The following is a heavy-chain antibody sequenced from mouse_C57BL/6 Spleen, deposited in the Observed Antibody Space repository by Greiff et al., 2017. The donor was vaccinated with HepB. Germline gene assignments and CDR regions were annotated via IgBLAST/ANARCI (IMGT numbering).Heavy chain of an antibody. CDR2: IHPSDSDT. V-gene: IGHV1-74*01. CDR1: FYTFTSYW. CDR3: ATFTTVVPYFDY. J-gene: IGHJ2*01. Sequence: SFTFSFNSSFYTFTSYWMHWVKQRPGQGLEWIGRIHPSDSDTNYNQKFKGKATLTVDKSSSTAYMQLSSLTSEDSAVYYCATFTTVVPYFDYWGQGTTLTVSS. D-gene: IGHD1-1*01.